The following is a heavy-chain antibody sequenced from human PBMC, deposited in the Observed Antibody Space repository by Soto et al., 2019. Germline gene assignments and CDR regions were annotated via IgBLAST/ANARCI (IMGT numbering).Heavy chain of an antibody. V-gene: IGHV3-74*01. Sequence: EVQLVESGGGLVQPGGSLRLSCAASGFSFSSYWTHWVRQAPGKGLVWVSRIKTDGSSTDYADSVKGRFTISRDNAKNTLYLQMNSLRAEDTAVYYCAKREGNTYGLFHWGQGTLVTVSS. CDR3: AKREGNTYGLFH. CDR1: GFSFSSYW. D-gene: IGHD5-18*01. CDR2: IKTDGSST. J-gene: IGHJ4*02.